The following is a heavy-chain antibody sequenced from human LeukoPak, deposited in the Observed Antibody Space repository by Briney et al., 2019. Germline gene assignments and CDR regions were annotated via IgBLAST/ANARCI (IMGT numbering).Heavy chain of an antibody. CDR3: AKAHYDSSGYYYCSFDY. J-gene: IGHJ4*02. D-gene: IGHD3-22*01. CDR2: ISGSGGST. CDR1: GFTFSSYA. V-gene: IGHV3-23*01. Sequence: GGSLRLSCAASGFTFSSYAMSWVRQAPGKGLEWVSAISGSGGSTYYADSVKGRFTISRDNSKNTLYLQMNSLRAEDTAVYYCAKAHYDSSGYYYCSFDYWGQGTPVTVSS.